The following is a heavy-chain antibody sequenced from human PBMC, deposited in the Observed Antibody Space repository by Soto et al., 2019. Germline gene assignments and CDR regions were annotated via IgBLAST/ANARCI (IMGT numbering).Heavy chain of an antibody. CDR1: GGSVNGYY. V-gene: IGHV4-34*01. CDR3: ATRITVFGLLIPPFDP. J-gene: IGHJ5*02. Sequence: ASETLSLTCAVYGGSVNGYYWNWIRQPPGEGLEWIGEINHTGGTHYNPSLKSRVTMSVDTSKNQFSLRLSSVTAADTAIYYCATRITVFGLLIPPFDPWGQGTQVTGSS. CDR2: INHTGGT. D-gene: IGHD3-3*01.